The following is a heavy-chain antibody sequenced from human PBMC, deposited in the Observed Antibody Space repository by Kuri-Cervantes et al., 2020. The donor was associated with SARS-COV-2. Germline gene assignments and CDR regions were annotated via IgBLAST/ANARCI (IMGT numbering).Heavy chain of an antibody. D-gene: IGHD3-16*01. J-gene: IGHJ6*02. Sequence: GGSLRLSCVASGFSFSRFPMHWVRHAPGRGLEWVALISNDGYNRFYADFLKGRFTISRDNSKNTLHLDMNSLRPEDTGVYYCAKMGDNYIKGDYGSEVWGQGITVTVSS. CDR2: ISNDGYNR. CDR3: AKMGDNYIKGDYGSEV. CDR1: GFSFSRFP. V-gene: IGHV3-30*18.